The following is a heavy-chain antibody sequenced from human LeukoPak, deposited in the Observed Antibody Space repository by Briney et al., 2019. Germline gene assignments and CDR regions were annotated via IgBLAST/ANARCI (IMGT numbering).Heavy chain of an antibody. CDR2: ISSSSSYI. V-gene: IGHV3-21*01. CDR3: ARSYDFWSGYFDY. J-gene: IGHJ4*02. CDR1: GVTFSTYW. D-gene: IGHD3-3*01. Sequence: PGGSLRLSCTTSGVTFSTYWMTWVRQAPGKGLEWVSSISSSSSYIYYADSVKGRFTISRDNAKNSLYLQMNSLRAEDTAVYYCARSYDFWSGYFDYWGQGTLVTVSS.